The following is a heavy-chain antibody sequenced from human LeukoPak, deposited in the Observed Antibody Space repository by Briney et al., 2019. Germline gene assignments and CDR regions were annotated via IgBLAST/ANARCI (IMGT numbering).Heavy chain of an antibody. J-gene: IGHJ2*01. CDR3: ARLKLGYWYFDL. D-gene: IGHD7-27*01. CDR1: GFTFSDYY. CDR2: IGPSDSTI. Sequence: GGSLRLSCAASGFTFSDYYMSWIRQVPGKGLEWVSYIGPSDSTIYYADSLKGRFAISRDNAKNSLYPHMHSLRAEDTAVYYCARLKLGYWYFDLWGRGTLVTVST. V-gene: IGHV3-11*01.